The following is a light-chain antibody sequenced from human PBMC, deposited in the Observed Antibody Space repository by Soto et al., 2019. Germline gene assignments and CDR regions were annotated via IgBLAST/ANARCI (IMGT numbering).Light chain of an antibody. CDR3: QQYGISPPYT. J-gene: IGKJ2*01. V-gene: IGKV3-11*01. CDR1: QSVSSY. Sequence: EIVLTQSPATLSLSPGERATLSCRASQSVSSYLAWYQQKPGQAPRLLIYDASNRATGIPARFSGSGSGTDFTLTISRLEPEDFAVYYCQQYGISPPYTFGQGTKVDIK. CDR2: DAS.